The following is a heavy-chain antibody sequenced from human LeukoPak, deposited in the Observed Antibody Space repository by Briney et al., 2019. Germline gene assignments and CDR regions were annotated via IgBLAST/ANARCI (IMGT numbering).Heavy chain of an antibody. J-gene: IGHJ6*03. V-gene: IGHV3-30*18. Sequence: GGSLRLSRAASGFTFSSYGMHWVRQAPGKGLEWVAVISYDGSNKYYADSVKGRFTISRDNSKNTLYLQMNSLRAEDTAVYYCAKTGSNRVAATGLYYYYYYMDVWGKGTTVTVSS. CDR3: AKTGSNRVAATGLYYYYYYMDV. D-gene: IGHD2-15*01. CDR1: GFTFSSYG. CDR2: ISYDGSNK.